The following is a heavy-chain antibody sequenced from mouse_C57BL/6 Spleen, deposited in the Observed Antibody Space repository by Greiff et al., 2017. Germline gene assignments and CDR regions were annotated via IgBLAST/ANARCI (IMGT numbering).Heavy chain of an antibody. CDR1: GFSLTSYG. Sequence: VKLQESGPGLVQPSQSLSITCTVSGFSLTSYGVHWVRQSPGKGLEWLGVIWSGGSTDYNAAFISRLSISKDNSKSQVFFKMNSLQADDTAIYYCARILSYYGSTPDVWGTGTTVTVSS. CDR3: ARILSYYGSTPDV. CDR2: IWSGGST. V-gene: IGHV2-2*01. D-gene: IGHD1-1*01. J-gene: IGHJ1*03.